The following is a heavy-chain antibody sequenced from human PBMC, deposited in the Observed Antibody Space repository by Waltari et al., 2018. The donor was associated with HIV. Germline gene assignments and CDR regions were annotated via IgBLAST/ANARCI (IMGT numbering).Heavy chain of an antibody. V-gene: IGHV4-59*11. CDR3: ARGNCAIGSCFAVAFPFDI. CDR2: VYYSGTT. CDR1: RGSLQRHY. D-gene: IGHD2-8*01. Sequence: QVLLQESGPGLVKPSEPLSLTCTVSRGSLQRHYWTGIRQTPGKGLEWIGFVYYSGTTVYSPSLESRVTIAVAPSRNQFSLRLRSATAADTATYYCARGNCAIGSCFAVAFPFDIWGPGTTVTVSS. J-gene: IGHJ3*02.